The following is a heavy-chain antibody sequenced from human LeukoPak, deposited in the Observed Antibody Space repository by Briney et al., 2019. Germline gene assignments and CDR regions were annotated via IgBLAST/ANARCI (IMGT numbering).Heavy chain of an antibody. D-gene: IGHD5-18*01. J-gene: IGHJ4*02. CDR3: ARVAEIQLWLRSAFDY. CDR2: FSSGSRTT. CDR1: GFTFSRYT. Sequence: GGSLRLSCAASGFTFSRYTMNWVRQAPGKGLEWVSFFSSGSRTTRYADSVKGRFTISRDNAESSLYLQRNSLRDEDTAVYYCARVAEIQLWLRSAFDYWGQGTVVTVSS. V-gene: IGHV3-48*02.